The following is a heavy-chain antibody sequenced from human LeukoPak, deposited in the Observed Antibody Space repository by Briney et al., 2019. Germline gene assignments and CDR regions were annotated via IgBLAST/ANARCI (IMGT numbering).Heavy chain of an antibody. Sequence: GGSPRLSCAASGFTFSSYWISWVRQAPGKGLEWVANIKQDGSEKYYVDSVKGRFTISRDNAKNSLYLQMNSLRAEDTAVYYCARDYYDSSGYWGQEPWSPSPQ. CDR3: ARDYYDSSGY. CDR1: GFTFSSYW. J-gene: IGHJ4*01. CDR2: IKQDGSEK. D-gene: IGHD3-22*01. V-gene: IGHV3-7*01.